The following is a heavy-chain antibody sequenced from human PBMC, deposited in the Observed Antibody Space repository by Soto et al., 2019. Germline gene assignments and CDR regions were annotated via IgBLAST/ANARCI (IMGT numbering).Heavy chain of an antibody. D-gene: IGHD6-19*01. J-gene: IGHJ4*02. V-gene: IGHV4-34*01. CDR2: INHSGST. CDR3: ARGRGYSSGWPDY. Sequence: QVQLQQWGAGLLKPSETLSLTCAVYGGSFSGYYWSWIRQPPGKGLEWIGEINHSGSTNYNPSLKSRVTISVDTFKNQLSLKLSSVTAGDTAVYYCARGRGYSSGWPDYWGQGTLVTVSS. CDR1: GGSFSGYY.